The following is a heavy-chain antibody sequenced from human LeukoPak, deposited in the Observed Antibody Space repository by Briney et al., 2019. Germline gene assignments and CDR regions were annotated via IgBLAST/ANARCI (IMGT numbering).Heavy chain of an antibody. CDR2: TYYRSKWNN. D-gene: IGHD2-21*01. Sequence: SQTLSLTCAISGDSVSSKSAAWNCIRQSPSRGLEWLGRTYYRSKWNNDYAVSVRGRITINPDTSKNQFSLLLNSVTPEDTAMYYCARYSGLGVPDYWGQGTLVTVSS. J-gene: IGHJ4*02. CDR3: ARYSGLGVPDY. CDR1: GDSVSSKSAA. V-gene: IGHV6-1*01.